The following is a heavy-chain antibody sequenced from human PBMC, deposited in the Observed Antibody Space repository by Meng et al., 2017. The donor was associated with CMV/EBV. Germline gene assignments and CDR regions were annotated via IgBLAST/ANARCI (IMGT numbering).Heavy chain of an antibody. CDR1: GFTFSSYS. CDR3: AREVNDWFDP. CDR2: ISSSSSYI. V-gene: IGHV3-21*01. Sequence: GGPLRLSCAASGFTFSSYSMNWVRQAPGKGLEWVSSISSSSSYIYYADSVKGRFTISRDNAKNSLYLQMNSLRAEDTAVYYCAREVNDWFDPWGQGTLVTVSS. J-gene: IGHJ5*02.